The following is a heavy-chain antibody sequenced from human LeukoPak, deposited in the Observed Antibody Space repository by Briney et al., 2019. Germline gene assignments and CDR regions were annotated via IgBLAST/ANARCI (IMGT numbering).Heavy chain of an antibody. J-gene: IGHJ3*02. CDR2: ISAYNGNT. Sequence: ASVKVSCKASGYTFTRYGISWVRQAPGQGLEWMGWISAYNGNTNHAQKLQGRVAMTTDTSTSTAYMELRSLRSDDTAVYYCARRSYCSGGSCYSRGDDAFDIWGQGTMVTVPS. CDR3: ARRSYCSGGSCYSRGDDAFDI. CDR1: GYTFTRYG. D-gene: IGHD2-15*01. V-gene: IGHV1-18*01.